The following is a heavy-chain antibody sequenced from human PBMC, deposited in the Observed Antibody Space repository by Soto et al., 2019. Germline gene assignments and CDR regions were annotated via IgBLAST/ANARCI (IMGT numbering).Heavy chain of an antibody. V-gene: IGHV3-7*05. Sequence: EVHLVESGGDLVQPGGSLRLSCAASGFTFSSHWMSWVRQAPGKGLEWVANIKGDGSEKYYVDSVKGRFTISRDNAKNSLYLQMNGLRGEDPALYYCGKDVRGGQGTLVTVSS. J-gene: IGHJ4*02. CDR3: GKDVR. CDR1: GFTFSSHW. CDR2: IKGDGSEK.